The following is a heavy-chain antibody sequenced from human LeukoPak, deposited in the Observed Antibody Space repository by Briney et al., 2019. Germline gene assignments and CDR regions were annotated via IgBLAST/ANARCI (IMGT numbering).Heavy chain of an antibody. CDR3: ARGSSSGWYVVY. CDR2: ISSSSSYI. D-gene: IGHD6-19*01. J-gene: IGHJ4*02. CDR1: GFTFSSYS. V-gene: IGHV3-21*01. Sequence: GGSLRLSCAASGFTFSSYSMNWVRRAPGKGLEWVSSISSSSSYIYYADSVKGRFTISRDNAKNSLYLQMNSLRAEDTAVYYCARGSSSGWYVVYWGQGTLVTVSS.